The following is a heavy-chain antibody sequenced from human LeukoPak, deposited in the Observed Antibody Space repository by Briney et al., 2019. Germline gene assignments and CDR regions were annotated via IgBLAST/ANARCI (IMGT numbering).Heavy chain of an antibody. CDR2: GREDGSEK. D-gene: IGHD3-3*01. J-gene: IGHJ6*03. CDR3: ARLNYDFWSGVWEGYYMDV. CDR1: GVTFNSGW. V-gene: IGHV3-7*01. Sequence: WESLRLSCAASGVTFNSGWMTWVRQAPGPGLERVGNGREDGSEKYYVDPVKGPFTVSSDNAKNSLYLQVNSLRAEDTAVYYCARLNYDFWSGVWEGYYMDVWGKGTTVTVSS.